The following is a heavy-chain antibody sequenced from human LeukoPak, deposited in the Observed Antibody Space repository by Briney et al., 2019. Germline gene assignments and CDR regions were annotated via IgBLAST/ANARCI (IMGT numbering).Heavy chain of an antibody. CDR3: ARGGYYYGS. CDR2: IYYSGST. V-gene: IGHV4-59*12. CDR1: GGSISSYY. J-gene: IGHJ5*02. D-gene: IGHD3-10*01. Sequence: PSQTLSLTCTVSGGSISSYYWSWIRQPPGKGLEWIGYIYYSGSTYYNPSLKSRVTISVDRSKNQFSLKLSSVTAADTAVYYCARGGYYYGSWGQGTLVTVSS.